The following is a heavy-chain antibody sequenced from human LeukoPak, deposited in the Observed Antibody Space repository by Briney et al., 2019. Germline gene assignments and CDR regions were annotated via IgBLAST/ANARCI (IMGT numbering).Heavy chain of an antibody. CDR2: INHSGST. J-gene: IGHJ4*02. CDR3: ARQNGTHYFDY. D-gene: IGHD1-1*01. CDR1: GGSISSGGYY. V-gene: IGHV4-39*01. Sequence: PSETLSLTCTVSGGSISSGGYYWSWIRQHPGKGLEWIGEINHSGSTNYNPSPKSRVTISVDTSKNQFSLKLSSVTAADTAVYYCARQNGTHYFDYWGQGTLVTVSS.